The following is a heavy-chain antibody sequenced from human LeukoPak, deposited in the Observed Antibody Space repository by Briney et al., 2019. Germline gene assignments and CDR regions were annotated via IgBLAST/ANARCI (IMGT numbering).Heavy chain of an antibody. D-gene: IGHD2-15*01. CDR3: AREGGGGYYYGMDV. J-gene: IGHJ6*02. Sequence: SETLSLTCTVSGGSISSSSYYWGWLRQPPGKGLEWIGYIYYSGSTNYNPSLKSRVTISVDTSKNQFSLKLSSVTAADTAVYYCAREGGGGYYYGMDVWGQGTTVTVSS. CDR1: GGSISSSSYY. V-gene: IGHV4-61*01. CDR2: IYYSGST.